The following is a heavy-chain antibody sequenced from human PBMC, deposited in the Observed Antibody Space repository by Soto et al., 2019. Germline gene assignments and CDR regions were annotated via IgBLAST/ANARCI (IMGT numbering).Heavy chain of an antibody. CDR3: ARVLSSDFWSGKTDY. V-gene: IGHV1-18*01. D-gene: IGHD3-3*01. CDR2: ISAYNGNT. Sequence: ASVKVSCKASGYTFTSYGISWVRQAPGQGLEWMGWISAYNGNTNYAQKLQGRVTMTTDTSTSTAYMGLRSLRSDDTAVYYCARVLSSDFWSGKTDYWGQGTLVTVSS. CDR1: GYTFTSYG. J-gene: IGHJ4*02.